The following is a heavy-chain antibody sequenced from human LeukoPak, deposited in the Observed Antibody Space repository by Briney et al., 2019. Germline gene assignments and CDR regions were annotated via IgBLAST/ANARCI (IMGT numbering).Heavy chain of an antibody. J-gene: IGHJ6*03. D-gene: IGHD7-27*01. CDR3: ARGLTGDQKDYYYYMDV. V-gene: IGHV4-59*01. CDR1: GGSISSYY. CDR2: IYYSGST. Sequence: SETLSLTCTVSGGSISSYYWSWIRQPPGKGLEWIGYIYYSGSTNYNPSLKSRVTISVDTSKNQFSLKLSSVTAADTAVYYCARGLTGDQKDYYYYMDVWGKGTTVTVSS.